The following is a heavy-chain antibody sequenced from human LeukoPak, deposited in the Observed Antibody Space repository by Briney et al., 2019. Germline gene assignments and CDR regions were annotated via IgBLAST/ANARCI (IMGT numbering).Heavy chain of an antibody. CDR1: GGFISSSSYY. D-gene: IGHD3-10*01. J-gene: IGHJ4*02. Sequence: SETLSLTCTVSGGFISSSSYYWGWIRQPPGKGLEWIGSIYYSGSTYYNPSLKSRVTISVDTSKNQFSLKLSSVTAADTAVYYCARHYPLIWFGELRGYFDYWGQGTLVTVSS. CDR3: ARHYPLIWFGELRGYFDY. CDR2: IYYSGST. V-gene: IGHV4-39*01.